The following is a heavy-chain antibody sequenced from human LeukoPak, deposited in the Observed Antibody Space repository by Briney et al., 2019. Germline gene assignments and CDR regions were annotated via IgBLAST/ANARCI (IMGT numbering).Heavy chain of an antibody. V-gene: IGHV4-59*01. CDR1: GGSISSYY. D-gene: IGHD2-2*01. J-gene: IGHJ4*02. CDR3: ASSLSVVPAAAFDY. Sequence: KPSQTLSLTCTVSGGSISSYYWSWIRQPPGKGLEWIGYIYYSGSTNYNPSLKSRVTISVDTSKNQFSLKLSSVTAADTAVYYCASSLSVVPAAAFDYWGQGTLVTVSS. CDR2: IYYSGST.